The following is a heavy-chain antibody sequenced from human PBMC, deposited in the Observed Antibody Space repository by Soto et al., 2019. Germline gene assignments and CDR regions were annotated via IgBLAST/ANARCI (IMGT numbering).Heavy chain of an antibody. J-gene: IGHJ4*02. CDR2: IYYSGST. Sequence: QVQLQESGPGLVKPSQTLSLTCTVSGGSISSGGYDWSWIRQHPGRGLEWIGYIYYSGSTYYNPSLKSRVTISVDTSKNQFSLKLSSVTAADTAVYYCARVLAAADGRRVPFFDYWGQGTLVTVSS. CDR1: GGSISSGGYD. D-gene: IGHD6-13*01. V-gene: IGHV4-31*03. CDR3: ARVLAAADGRRVPFFDY.